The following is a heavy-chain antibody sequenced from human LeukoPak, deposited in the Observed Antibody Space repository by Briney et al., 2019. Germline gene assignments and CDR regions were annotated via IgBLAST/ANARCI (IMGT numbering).Heavy chain of an antibody. D-gene: IGHD5-12*01. CDR2: IYYSGST. CDR3: ARASWLRLEYNWFDL. J-gene: IGHJ5*02. CDR1: GGSISSGGYY. V-gene: IGHV4-31*03. Sequence: SETLSLTCTVSGGSISSGGYYWSWIRQHPGKGLEWIGYIYYSGSTYYNPSLKSRVTMSVDTSKNQFSLKLSSVTAADTAVYYCARASWLRLEYNWFDLWGQGTPVTVSS.